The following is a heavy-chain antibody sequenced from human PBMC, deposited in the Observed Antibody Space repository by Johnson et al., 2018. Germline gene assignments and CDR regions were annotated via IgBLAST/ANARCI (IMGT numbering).Heavy chain of an antibody. CDR3: ARDGYSHSI. J-gene: IGHJ3*01. Sequence: VQLQESGGGLVQRGGSLRLSCAASGFTFSSYWMHWVRQAPGEGLVWVSCINSDGSSTNYADSVKGRFTISRDNAKNTLYLQMNSLGAGDTAVYYCARDGYSHSIWGQGTMVTVSS. V-gene: IGHV3-74*01. CDR2: INSDGSST. D-gene: IGHD5-18*01. CDR1: GFTFSSYW.